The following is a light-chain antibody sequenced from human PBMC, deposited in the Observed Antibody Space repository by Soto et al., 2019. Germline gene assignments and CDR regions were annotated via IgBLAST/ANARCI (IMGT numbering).Light chain of an antibody. Sequence: EIVMTQSPATLSVSPGERATLSCRASQSVSSNLAWYQQNPAQAPRLLIYGASTRAAGSPARFSGSGSGTEFTRTISSLLSEDFAVYYCQQYNNWPPITFGQGTRLEIK. CDR1: QSVSSN. J-gene: IGKJ5*01. V-gene: IGKV3-15*01. CDR3: QQYNNWPPIT. CDR2: GAS.